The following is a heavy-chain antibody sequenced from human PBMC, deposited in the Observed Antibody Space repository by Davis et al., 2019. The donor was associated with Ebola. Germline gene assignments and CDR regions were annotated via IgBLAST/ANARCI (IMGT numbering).Heavy chain of an antibody. CDR1: GYSFTSYW. CDR3: ARRQYSSSWYRGAPFDY. D-gene: IGHD6-13*01. Sequence: PGGSLRLSCKGSGYSFTSYWIGWVRQMPGKGLEWMGIIYPGDSDTRYSPSFQGQVTISADKSISTAYLQWSSLKASDTAMYYCARRQYSSSWYRGAPFDYWGQGTLVTVSS. J-gene: IGHJ4*02. CDR2: IYPGDSDT. V-gene: IGHV5-51*01.